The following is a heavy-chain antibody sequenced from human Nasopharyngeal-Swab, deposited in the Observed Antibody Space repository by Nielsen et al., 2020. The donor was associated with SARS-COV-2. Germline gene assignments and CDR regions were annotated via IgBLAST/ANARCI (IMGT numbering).Heavy chain of an antibody. V-gene: IGHV4-39*01. Sequence: GSLRLSCTVSGGSIYISNYYWGWVRQPPEKGLEWIGSISYSGNTYYTPSLKSRVTISVDASKNQFSLKLTSVTAADTAIYYCAGHKHDPTFDIWGQATMVTVSS. J-gene: IGHJ3*02. CDR3: AGHKHDPTFDI. CDR1: GGSIYISNYY. D-gene: IGHD2-21*01. CDR2: ISYSGNT.